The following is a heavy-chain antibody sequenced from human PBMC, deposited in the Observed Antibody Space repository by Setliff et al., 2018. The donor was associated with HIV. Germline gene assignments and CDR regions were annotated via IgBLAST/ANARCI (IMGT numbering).Heavy chain of an antibody. V-gene: IGHV3-23*01. J-gene: IGHJ3*02. CDR2: ISNTGGST. D-gene: IGHD3-16*02. CDR1: GFTFSSYA. CDR3: SKVGLYDYVWGSYPESHDAFDI. Sequence: GGSLRLSCAASGFTFSSYAMTWVRQAPGKGLEWVSKISNTGGSTFYADSVKGRFTISRDNSKNRLYLQMNSLRAEDTAVYYCSKVGLYDYVWGSYPESHDAFDIWGQGTMVTVSS.